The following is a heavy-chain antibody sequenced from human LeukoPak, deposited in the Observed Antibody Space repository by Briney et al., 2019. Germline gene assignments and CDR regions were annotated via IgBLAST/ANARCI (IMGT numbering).Heavy chain of an antibody. CDR2: MYTGGST. CDR1: GFTISTNY. Sequence: GGSLRLSCAASGFTISTNYMSWVRQAPGKGLEWVSVMYTGGSTYYADSVKGRFTISRDNSRNTLYLQMNSLRAEDTALYYCARAPFYYDSSGYPYFDGWGQGTLVTVSS. D-gene: IGHD3-22*01. J-gene: IGHJ4*02. CDR3: ARAPFYYDSSGYPYFDG. V-gene: IGHV3-53*01.